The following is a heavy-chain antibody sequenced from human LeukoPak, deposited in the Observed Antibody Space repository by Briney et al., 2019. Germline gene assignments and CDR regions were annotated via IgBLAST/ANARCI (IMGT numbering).Heavy chain of an antibody. D-gene: IGHD7-27*01. Sequence: SETLSLTCTVSGGSISSGGYYWSWIRQHPGKGLEWIGYIYYSGSTYYNPSLKSRVTISVDTSKNQFSLKLSSVTAADTAVYYCARDHALGIRGDYFDYWGQGTLVTVSS. CDR1: GGSISSGGYY. CDR2: IYYSGST. J-gene: IGHJ4*02. CDR3: ARDHALGIRGDYFDY. V-gene: IGHV4-31*03.